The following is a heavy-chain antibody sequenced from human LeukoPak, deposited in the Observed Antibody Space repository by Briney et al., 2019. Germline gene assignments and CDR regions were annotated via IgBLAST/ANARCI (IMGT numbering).Heavy chain of an antibody. Sequence: GGSLRLSCAASGFTFSSYAMSWVRQAPGKGLEWVSAINGSGGSTYYADSVKGRFTISRDNSKNTLYLQMNSLRAEDTAVYYCAKGGVPAAIRGAWFDPWGQGTLVTVSS. CDR3: AKGGVPAAIRGAWFDP. CDR2: INGSGGST. D-gene: IGHD2-2*02. V-gene: IGHV3-23*01. J-gene: IGHJ5*02. CDR1: GFTFSSYA.